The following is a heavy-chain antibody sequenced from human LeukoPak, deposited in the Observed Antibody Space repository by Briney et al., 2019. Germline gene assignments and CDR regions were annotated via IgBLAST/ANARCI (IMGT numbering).Heavy chain of an antibody. V-gene: IGHV1-2*02. CDR2: INPNSGGT. Sequence: ASVKVSCKASGYTFTGYYMHWVRQAPGQGLEWMGWINPNSGGTNYAQKFQGRVTMTRDTSISTAYMELSRLRSDDTAVYYCARDQEYDFWSGYYSPDYYYGMDVWGQGTTVTVSS. J-gene: IGHJ6*02. CDR1: GYTFTGYY. CDR3: ARDQEYDFWSGYYSPDYYYGMDV. D-gene: IGHD3-3*01.